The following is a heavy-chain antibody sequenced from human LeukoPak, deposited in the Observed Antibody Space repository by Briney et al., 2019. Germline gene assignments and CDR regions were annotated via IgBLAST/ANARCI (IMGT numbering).Heavy chain of an antibody. D-gene: IGHD3-22*01. CDR1: GFTFSDYY. V-gene: IGHV3-11*01. Sequence: PGGSLRLSCAASGFTFSDYYMSWIRQAPGKGLEWVSYISSSGSTIYYADSVKGRFTISRDNAKNSLYLQMNSLRAEDTAVYYCARDLEYYYDSGQVRWFDPWGQGTLVTFSS. J-gene: IGHJ5*02. CDR2: ISSSGSTI. CDR3: ARDLEYYYDSGQVRWFDP.